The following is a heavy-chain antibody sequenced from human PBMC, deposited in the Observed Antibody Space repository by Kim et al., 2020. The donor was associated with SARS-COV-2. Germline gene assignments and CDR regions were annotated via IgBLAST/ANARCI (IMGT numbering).Heavy chain of an antibody. CDR3: AKDNSGLFDY. Sequence: GGSLRLSCAASGFTFSSYAMTWVRQAPGKGLEWVSAISGTGGSTYYADSVKGRFTISRDNSQNTLYLQMNSMRAEDTAIYYCAKDNSGLFDYWGQGTLVTVSS. V-gene: IGHV3-23*01. CDR2: ISGTGGST. CDR1: GFTFSSYA. D-gene: IGHD1-20*01. J-gene: IGHJ4*02.